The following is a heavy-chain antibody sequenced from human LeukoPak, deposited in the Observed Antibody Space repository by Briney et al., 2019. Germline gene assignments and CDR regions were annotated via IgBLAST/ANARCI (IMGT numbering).Heavy chain of an antibody. Sequence: GGSLRLSCAASGFTFSSYGMHWVRQAPGKGLEWVAFIRYDGSNKYYADSVKGRFTISRDNSKNTLYLQMNSPRAEDTAVYYCAILLRDIVVVVADLFDYWGQGTLVTVSS. CDR2: IRYDGSNK. D-gene: IGHD2-15*01. J-gene: IGHJ4*02. V-gene: IGHV3-30*02. CDR3: AILLRDIVVVVADLFDY. CDR1: GFTFSSYG.